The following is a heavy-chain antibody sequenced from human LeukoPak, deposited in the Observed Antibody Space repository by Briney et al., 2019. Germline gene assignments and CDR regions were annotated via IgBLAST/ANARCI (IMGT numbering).Heavy chain of an antibody. J-gene: IGHJ3*02. V-gene: IGHV4-39*07. D-gene: IGHD3-3*01. Sequence: PSETLSLTCTVSGGSISSSSYYWGWIRQPPGKGLEWIGSIYYSGSTYYNPSLKSRVTISVDTSKNQFSLKLSSVTAADTAVYYCARDPRGDLEWLLGPDDAFDIWGQGTMVTVSS. CDR3: ARDPRGDLEWLLGPDDAFDI. CDR2: IYYSGST. CDR1: GGSISSSSYY.